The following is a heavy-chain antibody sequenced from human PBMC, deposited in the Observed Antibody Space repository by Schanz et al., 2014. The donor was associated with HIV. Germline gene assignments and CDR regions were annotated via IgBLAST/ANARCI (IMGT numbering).Heavy chain of an antibody. CDR1: GFTFNNYG. V-gene: IGHV3-30*18. D-gene: IGHD6-6*01. CDR2: ISHDGSKK. Sequence: QVQLAESGGGVVQPGRSLRLSCVASGFTFNNYGMHWVRQAPGKGLEWGAVISHDGSKKYYADSVRGRITISRDNSKNTLYLQMNSLRADDTAVYYCAKGWRGYSISSWVDYWGQGSLVTVSS. J-gene: IGHJ4*02. CDR3: AKGWRGYSISSWVDY.